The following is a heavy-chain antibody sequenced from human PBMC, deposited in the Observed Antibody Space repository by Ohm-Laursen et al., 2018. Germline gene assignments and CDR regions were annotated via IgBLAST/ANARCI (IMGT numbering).Heavy chain of an antibody. CDR2: ISSSGSTI. V-gene: IGHV3-11*01. D-gene: IGHD2-15*01. J-gene: IGHJ6*02. Sequence: SLRLSYAASGFTFSDYYMSWIRQAPGKGLEWVSYISSSGSTIYYADSVKGRFTITRDNAKNSLYLQMNSLRAEDTAVYYCARLRDRPYGMDVWGQGTTVTVSS. CDR1: GFTFSDYY. CDR3: ARLRDRPYGMDV.